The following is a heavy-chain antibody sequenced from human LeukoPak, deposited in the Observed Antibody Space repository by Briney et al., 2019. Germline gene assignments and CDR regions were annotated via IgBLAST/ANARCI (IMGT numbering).Heavy chain of an antibody. CDR1: GDSIISNNW. D-gene: IGHD6-13*01. CDR2: IYHTGST. J-gene: IGHJ4*02. V-gene: IGHV4-4*02. CDR3: ARRPIAEAANFDH. Sequence: SGTLSLTCAVSGDSIISNNWWSWVRQPPGKELEWIGEIYHTGSTNYNPSLKSRVSISVDMSKNQFPLNLRSVTAADTAVYYCARRPIAEAANFDHWGQGTRVTVSS.